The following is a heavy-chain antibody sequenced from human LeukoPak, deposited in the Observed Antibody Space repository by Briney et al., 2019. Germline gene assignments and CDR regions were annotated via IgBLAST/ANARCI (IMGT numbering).Heavy chain of an antibody. CDR3: ATTTAPDDHDY. D-gene: IGHD6-13*01. J-gene: IGHJ4*02. Sequence: PSETLSLTCTVSGGSISSSSYYWVWIRQPPGKGLEWIGSIYYSGSTYYNPSLKSRVTISVDTSKNQFSLKLSSVTAAGTAVYYCATTTAPDDHDYWGQGTLVTVSS. CDR2: IYYSGST. V-gene: IGHV4-39*01. CDR1: GGSISSSSYY.